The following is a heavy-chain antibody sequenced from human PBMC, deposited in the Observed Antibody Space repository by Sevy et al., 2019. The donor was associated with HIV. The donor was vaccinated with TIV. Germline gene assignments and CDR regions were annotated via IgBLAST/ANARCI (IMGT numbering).Heavy chain of an antibody. CDR1: GFTFAKYS. CDR2: FSFGCGRI. J-gene: IGHJ4*02. V-gene: IGHV3-23*01. Sequence: GGSLRLSCAASGFTFAKYSMSWVRQAPGKGLEWVSTFSFGCGRINYADSVKGRFTISRDDSKNTLFLQMNSLRAEDTATYFCARAGCTPPHDYWGQGTLVTVSS. D-gene: IGHD2-15*01. CDR3: ARAGCTPPHDY.